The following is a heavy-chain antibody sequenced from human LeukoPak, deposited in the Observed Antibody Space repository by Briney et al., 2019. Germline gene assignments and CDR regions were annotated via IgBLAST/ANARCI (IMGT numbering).Heavy chain of an antibody. J-gene: IGHJ4*02. D-gene: IGHD4-17*01. CDR1: GFTFSSYG. V-gene: IGHV3-30*02. CDR3: AKDQLPDGDYYFDY. Sequence: GGSLRLSCAASGFTFSSYGMHWVRQAPGKGLEWVAVIWYDGSNKYYADSVKGRFTISRDNSKNTLYLQMNSLRAEDTAVYYCAKDQLPDGDYYFDYWGQGTLVTVSS. CDR2: IWYDGSNK.